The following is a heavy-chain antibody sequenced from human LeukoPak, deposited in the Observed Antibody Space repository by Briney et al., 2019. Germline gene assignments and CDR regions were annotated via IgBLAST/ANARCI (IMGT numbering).Heavy chain of an antibody. CDR2: IYSGGST. D-gene: IGHD3-10*01. J-gene: IGHJ6*02. CDR1: GFTVSSNY. V-gene: IGHV3-66*01. Sequence: PGGSLRLACAASGFTVSSNYMSWVRQAPGKGLEWVSAIYSGGSTYYADSVKGRFTISRDNSKNTLYLQMNSLRAEDTAVYYCAILGELSYYGMDVWGQGTTVTVSS. CDR3: AILGELSYYGMDV.